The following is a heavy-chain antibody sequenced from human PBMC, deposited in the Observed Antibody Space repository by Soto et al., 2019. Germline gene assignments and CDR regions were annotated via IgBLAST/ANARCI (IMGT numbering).Heavy chain of an antibody. V-gene: IGHV1-8*01. Sequence: QVQLVQSGAEVKKPGASVKVSCKASGYTFTSYDINWVRQATRQGLDWMGWMNPNSGNTGYAQKFQGRVTITRNTSINTAYMELSSLRSEDTAVYYCARVRRVVAARGYYFAYWGQGPLVTVSS. D-gene: IGHD2-15*01. CDR3: ARVRRVVAARGYYFAY. CDR1: GYTFTSYD. J-gene: IGHJ4*02. CDR2: MNPNSGNT.